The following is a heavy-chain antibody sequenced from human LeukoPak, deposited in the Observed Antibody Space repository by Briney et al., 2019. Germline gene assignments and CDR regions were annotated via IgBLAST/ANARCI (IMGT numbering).Heavy chain of an antibody. CDR2: VYYSGIT. D-gene: IGHD3-22*01. Sequence: SETLSLTCSVSGASISGYYYNWIRQPPGKGLEWIGYVYYSGITNFNPSLKSRVTMSVDTSKNQFSLKVSSVTAADTAVYYCARVLLISGSSTWSQGTLVIVSS. CDR1: GASISGYY. V-gene: IGHV4-59*01. CDR3: ARVLLISGSST. J-gene: IGHJ5*02.